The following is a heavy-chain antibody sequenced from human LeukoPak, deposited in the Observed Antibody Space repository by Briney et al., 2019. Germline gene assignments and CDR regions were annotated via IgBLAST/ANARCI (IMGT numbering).Heavy chain of an antibody. V-gene: IGHV3-53*01. CDR1: GFTVSSNY. Sequence: GGSLRLSCAASGFTVSSNYMSWVRQAPGKGLEWVSVIYSGCSTYYADSVMGRFTISRDNSKNTLYLQMNSLRAEDTAVYYCARGPNLGKASGWFDYYYYYGMDVWGQGTTVTVSS. CDR3: ARGPNLGKASGWFDYYYYYGMDV. J-gene: IGHJ6*02. D-gene: IGHD6-19*01. CDR2: IYSGCST.